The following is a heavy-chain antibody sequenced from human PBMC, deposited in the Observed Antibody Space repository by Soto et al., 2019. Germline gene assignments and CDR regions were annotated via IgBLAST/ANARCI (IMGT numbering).Heavy chain of an antibody. Sequence: QVQLVQSGAEVKTPGSSVKVSCKYSGGTFSSYAISWVRQAPGQGLEWMGGFIPIFGTENYAPKFQARVTITADESTSTAYIELSSLRSEDTAVYYCERGVESSGWYETRLAYYYYCMEVWGQGTTVTVSS. D-gene: IGHD6-19*01. J-gene: IGHJ6*02. CDR2: FIPIFGTE. CDR3: ERGVESSGWYETRLAYYYYCMEV. CDR1: GGTFSSYA. V-gene: IGHV1-69*01.